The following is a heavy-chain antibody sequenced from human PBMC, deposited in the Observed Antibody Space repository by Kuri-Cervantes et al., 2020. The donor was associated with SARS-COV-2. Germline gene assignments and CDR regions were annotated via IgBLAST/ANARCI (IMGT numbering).Heavy chain of an antibody. CDR1: GGSVSSGSYY. CDR2: IYYSGST. V-gene: IGHV4-61*01. D-gene: IGHD3-3*01. J-gene: IGHJ2*01. Sequence: SETLSLTCTVSGGSVSSGSYYWSWIRQPPGKGLEWIGYIYYSGSTNYNPSLKSRVTISVDTSKYQFSLKLSSVTAADTAVYYCARVRDDFWSGYLFDLWGRGTLVTVSS. CDR3: ARVRDDFWSGYLFDL.